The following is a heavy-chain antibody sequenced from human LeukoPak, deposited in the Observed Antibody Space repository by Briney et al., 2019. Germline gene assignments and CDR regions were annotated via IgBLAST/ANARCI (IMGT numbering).Heavy chain of an antibody. J-gene: IGHJ4*02. V-gene: IGHV4-34*01. CDR2: INHSGST. CDR3: ARDHGSTVVTPVDY. D-gene: IGHD4-23*01. Sequence: SETLSLTCAVYGGSFSGYYWTWIRQPPGKGLEWIGEINHSGSTNYNPSLKSRVTISVDTSKNQFSLKLTSVTAADTAVYYCARDHGSTVVTPVDYWGQGTLVTVSS. CDR1: GGSFSGYY.